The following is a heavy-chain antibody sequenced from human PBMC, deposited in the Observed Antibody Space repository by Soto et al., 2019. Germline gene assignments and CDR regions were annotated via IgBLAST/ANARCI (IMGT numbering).Heavy chain of an antibody. CDR3: ARVRQGCSANNCYFDP. CDR2: VHISGHS. Sequence: SETLSLTCTLSGGSVRAPDWWNWVRQSPDKGLEWIAEVHISGHSNYNPSLRSRVSVSIDSSKNQFYLNLNSVTAADTAIYYCARVRQGCSANNCYFDPWGQGTQVTVYS. V-gene: IGHV4-4*02. CDR1: GGSVRAPDW. D-gene: IGHD1-1*01. J-gene: IGHJ5*01.